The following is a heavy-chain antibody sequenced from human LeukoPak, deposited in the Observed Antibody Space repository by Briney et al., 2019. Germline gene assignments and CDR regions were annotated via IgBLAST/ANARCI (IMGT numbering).Heavy chain of an antibody. J-gene: IGHJ6*02. V-gene: IGHV5-51*01. CDR1: GYSFTSSW. D-gene: IGHD4-17*01. CDR3: ARHRPGDQGYYYYGLGV. Sequence: GESLKISCKGSGYSFTSSWVGWVRQMPGKGLEWMGIIYPGDSTTIYSPSFQGQVTISADESISTAYLQWSSLKASDTAMYFCARHRPGDQGYYYYGLGVWGQGTTVTVSS. CDR2: IYPGDSTT.